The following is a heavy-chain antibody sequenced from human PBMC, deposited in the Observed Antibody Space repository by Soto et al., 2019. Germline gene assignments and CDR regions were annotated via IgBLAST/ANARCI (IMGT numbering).Heavy chain of an antibody. CDR3: AKGDGYCSSTSCYDKYYYYGIDV. CDR2: ISGSGGST. D-gene: IGHD2-2*01. J-gene: IGHJ6*02. Sequence: EVQLLESGGGLVQPGGSLRLSCAASGFTFSSYAMSWVRQAPGKGLEWVSAISGSGGSTYYADSVKGRFTISRDNSKNTLYLQMNSLRAEDTAVYYCAKGDGYCSSTSCYDKYYYYGIDVWGQGTTVTVSS. V-gene: IGHV3-23*01. CDR1: GFTFSSYA.